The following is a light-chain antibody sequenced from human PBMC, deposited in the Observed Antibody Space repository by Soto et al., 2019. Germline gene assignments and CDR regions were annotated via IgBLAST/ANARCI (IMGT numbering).Light chain of an antibody. CDR1: QGIGNY. CDR2: AAT. V-gene: IGKV1-27*01. J-gene: IGKJ4*01. Sequence: DIQMTQSPSSLSASVGDRVTITCRASQGIGNYLAWYQQKPGRVPKLLIHAATTLQSGVPSRFSGSGTGTDFTLTISSLQPEDDAIYFCLKCNSVPPTLGGGTKAAI. CDR3: LKCNSVPPT.